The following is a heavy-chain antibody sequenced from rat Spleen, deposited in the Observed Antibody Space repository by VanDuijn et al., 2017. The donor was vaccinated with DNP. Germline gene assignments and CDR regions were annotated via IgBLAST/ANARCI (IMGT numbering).Heavy chain of an antibody. D-gene: IGHD1-12*02. J-gene: IGHJ2*01. CDR3: VRPHHYYGSYPHY. V-gene: IGHV5-22*01. CDR1: GFSFSDYY. CDR2: ISYDGGNT. Sequence: EVQLVESGGGLVQPGRSLKLSCAASGFSFSDYYMAWVRQAPTKGLEWVAYISYDGGNTNYGDSVKGRFTISRDNARSTLYLQMNSLRSEDTATYHCVRPHHYYGSYPHYWGQGVMVTVSS.